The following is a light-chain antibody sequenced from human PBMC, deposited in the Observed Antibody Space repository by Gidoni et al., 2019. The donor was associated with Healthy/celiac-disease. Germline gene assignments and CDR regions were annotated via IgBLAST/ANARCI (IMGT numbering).Light chain of an antibody. V-gene: IGLV3-21*03. CDR2: DDS. CDR3: QVWDSSSDHWV. J-gene: IGLJ3*02. CDR1: NIGSKS. Sequence: SYVLTQPPSVSVARGKTARITCGGNNIGSKSVHWYQQKPGQAPVLVVYDDSARPSGIPERFSGSNSGNTATLTISRVEAGDEADYYCQVWDSSSDHWVFGGGTKLTVL.